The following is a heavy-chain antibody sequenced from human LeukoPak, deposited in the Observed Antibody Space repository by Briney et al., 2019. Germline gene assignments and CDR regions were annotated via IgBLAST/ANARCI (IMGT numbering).Heavy chain of an antibody. D-gene: IGHD6-19*01. CDR3: AIAQGSGWFVY. CDR2: INNDERTT. J-gene: IGHJ4*02. CDR1: GVTFSDSW. V-gene: IGHV3-74*01. Sequence: GGSLRLSCAASGVTFSDSWMHWVRQAPGKGLVWVSRINNDERTTSYADSVKGRFTISRDNAKNTMYLQLNSLTAEDTAVYYCAIAQGSGWFVYWGQGTLVTVSS.